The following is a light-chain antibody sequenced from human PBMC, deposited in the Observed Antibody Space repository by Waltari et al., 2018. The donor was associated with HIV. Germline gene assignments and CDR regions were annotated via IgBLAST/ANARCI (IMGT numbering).Light chain of an antibody. J-gene: IGKJ2*01. CDR2: AAS. CDR3: QQSYGTPYT. CDR1: QGISSY. Sequence: DIKMTQSPSSLSASVGDRVSITCRASQGISSYLNWYQQKPGKAPNLLIYAASSLQSGVPSRFSGSGSGTDFTLTISSLQPEDFATYYCQQSYGTPYTFGQGTKLEIK. V-gene: IGKV1-39*01.